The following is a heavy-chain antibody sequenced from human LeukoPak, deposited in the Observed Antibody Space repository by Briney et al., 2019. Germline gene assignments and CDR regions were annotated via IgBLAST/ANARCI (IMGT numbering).Heavy chain of an antibody. Sequence: SETLSLTCTVSGGSISSYYWSWIRQPAGKGLEWIGRIYTSGSTNYNPPLKSRVTISVDTSKNQFSLKLSSVTAADTAVYYCASIYYYDSAPIDPWGQGTLVTVSS. J-gene: IGHJ5*02. V-gene: IGHV4-4*07. CDR2: IYTSGST. D-gene: IGHD3-22*01. CDR3: ASIYYYDSAPIDP. CDR1: GGSISSYY.